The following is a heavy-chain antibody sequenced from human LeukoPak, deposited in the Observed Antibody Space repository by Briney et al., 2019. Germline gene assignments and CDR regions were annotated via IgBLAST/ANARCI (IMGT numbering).Heavy chain of an antibody. J-gene: IGHJ4*02. CDR1: GFTFSNYW. Sequence: PGGSLRLSCAASGFTFSNYWMHWVRQAPGKGLVYVSRINSDGSSANYADSVQGRFTISRDNAKNTLYLEMNSLRADDTAVYYCARPVTGTYAPLEYWGQGTLVTASS. V-gene: IGHV3-74*01. CDR2: INSDGSSA. CDR3: ARPVTGTYAPLEY. D-gene: IGHD1-1*01.